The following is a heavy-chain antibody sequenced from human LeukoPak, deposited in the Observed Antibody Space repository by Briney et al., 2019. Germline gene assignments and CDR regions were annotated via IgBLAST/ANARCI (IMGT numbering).Heavy chain of an antibody. D-gene: IGHD1-7*01. J-gene: IGHJ4*02. CDR1: GFAFSSYW. CDR2: IKQDGSEK. V-gene: IGHV3-7*01. Sequence: GGYLRLSCAASGFAFSSYWMSWVRQAPGKGLEWVASIKQDGSEKFHVDSVRGRFTISRDYAKNSLFLQMNSLRAEDTAVYYCARDRGWGYWTYGGDYWGQGTLVTVSS. CDR3: ARDRGWGYWTYGGDY.